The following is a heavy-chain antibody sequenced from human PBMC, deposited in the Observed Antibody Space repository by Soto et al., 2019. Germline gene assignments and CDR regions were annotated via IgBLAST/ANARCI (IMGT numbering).Heavy chain of an antibody. Sequence: GSLRLSCAASGFTFSGSAMHWVCQASGKGLEWVGRIRSKANSYATAYAASVKGRFTISRDDSKNTAYLQMNSLKTEDTAVYYCTSPWGSGSYVTPPDYWGQGTLVTVSS. D-gene: IGHD1-26*01. J-gene: IGHJ4*02. CDR2: IRSKANSYAT. V-gene: IGHV3-73*01. CDR3: TSPWGSGSYVTPPDY. CDR1: GFTFSGSA.